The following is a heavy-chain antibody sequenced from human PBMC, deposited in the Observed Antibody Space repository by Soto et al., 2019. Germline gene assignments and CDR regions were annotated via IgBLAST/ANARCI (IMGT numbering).Heavy chain of an antibody. Sequence: SETLSLTCGVYGGSFRNYYWIWVRQPPGKGLEWIGEVNHSGEATYNPSLQSRITISLDTSNNQFSLKMTSVTAADTAMYFCTREERFPRYWFDPWGQGTQVTVSS. CDR2: VNHSGEA. CDR3: TREERFPRYWFDP. V-gene: IGHV4-34*01. J-gene: IGHJ5*02. CDR1: GGSFRNYY. D-gene: IGHD3-10*01.